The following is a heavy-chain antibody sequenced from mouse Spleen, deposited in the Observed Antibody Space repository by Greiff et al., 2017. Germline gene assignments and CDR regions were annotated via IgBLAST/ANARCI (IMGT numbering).Heavy chain of an antibody. V-gene: IGHV1-69*01. J-gene: IGHJ3*01. Sequence: VQLQQPGAELVMPGASVKLSCKASGYTFTSYWMHWVKQRPGQGLEWIGEIDPSDSYTNYNQKFKGKATLTVDKSSSTAYMQLSSLTSEDSAVYYCARWDDWGGAYWGQGTLVTVSA. CDR3: ARWDDWGGAY. CDR2: IDPSDSYT. D-gene: IGHD4-1*01. CDR1: GYTFTSYW.